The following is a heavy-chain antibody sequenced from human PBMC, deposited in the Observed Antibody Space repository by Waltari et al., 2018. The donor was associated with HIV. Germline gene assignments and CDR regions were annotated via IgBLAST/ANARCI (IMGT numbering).Heavy chain of an antibody. CDR3: ATGGGTTSIQLYDLDV. CDR2: CDPEDDET. V-gene: IGHV1-24*01. CDR1: GYTLTELS. Sequence: QVQLIQSGAEVKKPGASVKVSCKVFGYTLTELSMHWVRQAPGKGLEWMGGCDPEDDETSYAQKFQGRVTMTEDTSTDSAYMELSSLTSEDTVVYYCATGGGTTSIQLYDLDVWGQGTTVTVSS. J-gene: IGHJ6*02. D-gene: IGHD1-26*01.